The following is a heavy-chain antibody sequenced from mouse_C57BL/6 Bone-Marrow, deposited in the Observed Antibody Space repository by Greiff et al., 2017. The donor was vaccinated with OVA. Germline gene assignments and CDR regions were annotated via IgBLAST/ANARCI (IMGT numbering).Heavy chain of an antibody. CDR2: ISDGGSYT. CDR1: GFTFSSYA. V-gene: IGHV5-4*01. D-gene: IGHD3-1*01. Sequence: EVKVVESGGGLVKPGGSLKLSCAASGFTFSSYAMSWVRQTPEKRLEWVATISDGGSYTYYPDNVKGRFTISRDNAKNNLYLQMSHLKSEDTAMYYCARDETARGFAYWGQGTLVTVSA. CDR3: ARDETARGFAY. J-gene: IGHJ3*01.